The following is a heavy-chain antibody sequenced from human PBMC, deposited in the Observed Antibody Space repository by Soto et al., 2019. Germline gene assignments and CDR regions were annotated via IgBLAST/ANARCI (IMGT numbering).Heavy chain of an antibody. J-gene: IGHJ6*02. CDR3: ARITYYYDSSGSNTRPIYGMDV. CDR2: MNPNSGNT. D-gene: IGHD3-22*01. V-gene: IGHV1-8*01. Sequence: GASVKVSCKASGYTFTSYDINWVRQATGQGLEWMGWMNPNSGNTGYAQKFQGRVTMTRNTSISTAYMELSSLRSEDTAVYYCARITYYYDSSGSNTRPIYGMDVWGQGTTVTVSS. CDR1: GYTFTSYD.